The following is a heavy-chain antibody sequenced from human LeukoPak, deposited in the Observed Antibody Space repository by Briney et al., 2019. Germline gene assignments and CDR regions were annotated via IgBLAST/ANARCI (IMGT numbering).Heavy chain of an antibody. J-gene: IGHJ4*02. D-gene: IGHD6-25*01. V-gene: IGHV3-23*01. CDR2: IDSTGAYT. CDR1: GFTFTSAW. CDR3: AKGSAAGRPYYFDY. Sequence: GGSLRLSCAASGFTFTSAWMSWVRQAPGKGLEWVSAIDSTGAYTWYADSVKGRFTISKDSSKTILYLQMNSLRAEDAAVYFCAKGSAAGRPYYFDYWGQGTLVTVSS.